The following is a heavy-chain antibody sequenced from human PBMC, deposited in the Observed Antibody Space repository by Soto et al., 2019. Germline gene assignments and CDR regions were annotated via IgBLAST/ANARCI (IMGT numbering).Heavy chain of an antibody. CDR3: AKDVLSSGWDYFDY. Sequence: GGSLRLSCVATGFSLSDHYMHWVRQAPGKGLEWVAVISNDGRNKYYADSVKGRFTISRDNYKNTLYLQMNSLRAEDTAVYYCAKDVLSSGWDYFDYWGQGTLVTVSS. J-gene: IGHJ4*02. V-gene: IGHV3-30*18. D-gene: IGHD6-19*01. CDR1: GFSLSDHY. CDR2: ISNDGRNK.